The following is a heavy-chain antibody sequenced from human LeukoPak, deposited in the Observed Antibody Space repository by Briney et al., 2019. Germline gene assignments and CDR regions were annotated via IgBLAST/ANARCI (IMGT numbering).Heavy chain of an antibody. J-gene: IGHJ4*02. CDR3: ARALSNSRLYYFDY. D-gene: IGHD6-6*01. CDR2: INPNSGGT. CDR1: GYTFTSYF. Sequence: ASVKVSCKASGYTFTSYFIHWVRQAPGQGLEWVGWINPNSGGTNDAQKFQGRVTTTRDTSIRTAYMELSSLRSDDTAVYYCARALSNSRLYYFDYWGQGTLVTVSS. V-gene: IGHV1-2*02.